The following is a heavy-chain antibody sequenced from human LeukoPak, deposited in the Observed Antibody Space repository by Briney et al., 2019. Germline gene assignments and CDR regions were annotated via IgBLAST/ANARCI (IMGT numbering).Heavy chain of an antibody. CDR2: IYYSGST. Sequence: SQTLSLTCTVSGDSISSGGDYWSWIRQHPGKGLEWIGYIYYSGSTYYNPSLKSRISISVDTSKNQFSLKLSSVTAADTAVYYCTRVRGGGNDAFDMWGQGTMVTVSS. V-gene: IGHV4-31*03. CDR3: TRVRGGGNDAFDM. D-gene: IGHD3-16*01. CDR1: GDSISSGGDY. J-gene: IGHJ3*02.